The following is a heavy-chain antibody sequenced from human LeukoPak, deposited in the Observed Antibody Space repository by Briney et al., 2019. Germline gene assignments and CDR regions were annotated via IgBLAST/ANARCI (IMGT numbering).Heavy chain of an antibody. CDR3: AELGITMIGGV. CDR2: ISSGGSTI. V-gene: IGHV3-48*03. Sequence: PGGTLRLSCAASGFTFSSYEMNWVRQAPGKGLEWVSYISSGGSTIYYADSVKGRFTISRDNAKNSLYLQMNSLRAEDTAVYYCAELGITMIGGVWGKGTTVTISS. D-gene: IGHD3-10*02. J-gene: IGHJ6*04. CDR1: GFTFSSYE.